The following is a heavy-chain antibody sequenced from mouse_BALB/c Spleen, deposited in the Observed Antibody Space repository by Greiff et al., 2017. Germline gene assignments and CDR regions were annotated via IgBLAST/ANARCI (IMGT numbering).Heavy chain of an antibody. Sequence: EVQLVESGGGLVQPGGSLKLSCAASGFTFSSYTMSWVRQTPEKRLEWVAYISNGGGSTYYPDTVKGRFTISRDNAKNTLYLQMSSLKSEDTAMYYCATTYYYGNFYYAMDYWGQGTSVTVSS. CDR3: ATTYYYGNFYYAMDY. CDR2: ISNGGGST. CDR1: GFTFSSYT. D-gene: IGHD2-1*01. J-gene: IGHJ4*01. V-gene: IGHV5-12-2*01.